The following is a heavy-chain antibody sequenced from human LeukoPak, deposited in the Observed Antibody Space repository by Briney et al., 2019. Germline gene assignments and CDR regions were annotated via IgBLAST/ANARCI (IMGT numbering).Heavy chain of an antibody. J-gene: IGHJ6*03. Sequence: SETLSLTCAVYGGSFSGYYWGWIRQPPGKGLEWIGSIYYSGSTNYNPSLKSRVTISVDTSKNQFSLKLSSVTAADTAVYYCAGGYKYAYYNYYYMDVWGKGTTVTVSS. CDR2: IYYSGST. CDR3: AGGYKYAYYNYYYMDV. D-gene: IGHD5-24*01. V-gene: IGHV4-34*01. CDR1: GGSFSGYY.